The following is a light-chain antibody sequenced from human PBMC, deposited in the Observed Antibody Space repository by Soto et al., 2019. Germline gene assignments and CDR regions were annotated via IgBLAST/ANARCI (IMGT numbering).Light chain of an antibody. J-gene: IGKJ5*01. CDR1: QRVSSSY. V-gene: IGKV3-20*01. Sequence: EIVLTQSPGTLSLSPGERATLSCRASQRVSSSYLAWYQQKPGQAPRLLIYGASSRATGIPDRFSGSGSGTDFTLTISRREPEDFAVYYCQQYGSSPRITFGQGTRLEIK. CDR3: QQYGSSPRIT. CDR2: GAS.